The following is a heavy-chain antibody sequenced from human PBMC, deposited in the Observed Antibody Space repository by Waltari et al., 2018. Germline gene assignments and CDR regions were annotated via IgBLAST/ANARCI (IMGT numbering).Heavy chain of an antibody. CDR3: ARDRGYCTNGVCASNAFDI. CDR1: GGSISSYY. Sequence: QVQLQESGPGLVKPSETLSLPCTVSGGSISSYYWSWIRQPPGTGLEWIGYIYYSGSTNYNPSLKSRVTISVDTSKNQFSLKLSSVTAADTAVYYCARDRGYCTNGVCASNAFDIWGQGTMVTVSS. CDR2: IYYSGST. V-gene: IGHV4-59*01. D-gene: IGHD2-8*01. J-gene: IGHJ3*02.